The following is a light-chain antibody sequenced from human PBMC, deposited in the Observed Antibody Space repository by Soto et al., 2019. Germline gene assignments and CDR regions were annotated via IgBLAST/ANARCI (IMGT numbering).Light chain of an antibody. CDR2: GAS. J-gene: IGKJ2*01. CDR3: QLYGSSPPYT. CDR1: QSSTSSN. V-gene: IGKV3-20*01. Sequence: EIVLTQSPGTLSLSPGERATLSCRSSQSSTSSNLAWYQQKPGQAPRLLIYGASSRATGIPDRFSGSGSATDFTLTISILEPEDFAVYYCQLYGSSPPYTFSQGTKLEIK.